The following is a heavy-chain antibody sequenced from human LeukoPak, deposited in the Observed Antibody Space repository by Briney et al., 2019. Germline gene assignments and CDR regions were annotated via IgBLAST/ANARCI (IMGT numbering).Heavy chain of an antibody. CDR1: GGSIRSYD. J-gene: IGHJ4*02. Sequence: SETLSLTCIVSGGSIRSYDWSWIRQPPGKGLEWIGEINHSGSTNYNPSLKSRVTISVDTSKNQFSLKLSSVTAADTAVYYCARRRKHYDSSGYYFDYWGQGTLVTVSS. V-gene: IGHV4-34*01. CDR3: ARRRKHYDSSGYYFDY. D-gene: IGHD3-22*01. CDR2: INHSGST.